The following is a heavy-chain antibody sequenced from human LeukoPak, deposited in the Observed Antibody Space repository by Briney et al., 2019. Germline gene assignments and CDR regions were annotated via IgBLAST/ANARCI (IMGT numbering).Heavy chain of an antibody. J-gene: IGHJ1*01. Sequence: GASVKVSCKASGYTFTGYYMHWVRQAPGQGLERMGWINPNSGVTNYAQKFQGRVTMTRDTSISTAYMELSRLRSDDTAVYYCASCSGGSCYDSYFQHWGQGTLVTVSS. CDR1: GYTFTGYY. V-gene: IGHV1-2*02. CDR3: ASCSGGSCYDSYFQH. CDR2: INPNSGVT. D-gene: IGHD2-15*01.